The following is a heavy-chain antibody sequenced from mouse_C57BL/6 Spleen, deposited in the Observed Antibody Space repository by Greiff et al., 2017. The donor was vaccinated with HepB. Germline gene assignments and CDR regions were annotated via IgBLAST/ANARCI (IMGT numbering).Heavy chain of an antibody. V-gene: IGHV2-2*01. CDR1: GFSLTSYG. D-gene: IGHD2-4*01. CDR2: IWSGGST. CDR3: ARNMITTEYWYFDV. J-gene: IGHJ1*03. Sequence: VKLVESGPGLVQPSQSLSITCTVSGFSLTSYGVHWVRQSPGKGLEWLGVIWSGGSTDYNAAFISRLSISKDNSKSQVFFKMNSLQADDTAIYYCARNMITTEYWYFDVWGTGTTVTVSS.